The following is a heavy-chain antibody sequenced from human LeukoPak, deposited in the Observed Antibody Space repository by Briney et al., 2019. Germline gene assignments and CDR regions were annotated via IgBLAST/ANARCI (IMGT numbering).Heavy chain of an antibody. J-gene: IGHJ5*02. V-gene: IGHV4-38-2*01. Sequence: PSETLSLTCAVSGYSISSGYYWGWIRQPPGRGLEWIGSIYHSVSTYYNPSLKSRVTISVDTSKNQFSLKLSSVTAADTAVYYCAHDLIRGRWFDPWGQGTLVTVSS. D-gene: IGHD3-16*01. CDR3: AHDLIRGRWFDP. CDR1: GYSISSGYY. CDR2: IYHSVST.